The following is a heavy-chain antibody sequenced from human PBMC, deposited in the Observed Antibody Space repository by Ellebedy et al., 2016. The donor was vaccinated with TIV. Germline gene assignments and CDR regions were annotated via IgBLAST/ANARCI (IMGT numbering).Heavy chain of an antibody. J-gene: IGHJ4*02. CDR2: IYYSGST. Sequence: SETLSLXCTVSGGSISSSSYYWGWIRQPPGKGLEWIGSIYYSGSTYYNPSLKRRVTISLDTSENQFSLKLSSVTAADSAVYFCARVAVIGRPDSWGQGTLVGVSS. CDR3: ARVAVIGRPDS. V-gene: IGHV4-39*07. CDR1: GGSISSSSYY. D-gene: IGHD2-21*01.